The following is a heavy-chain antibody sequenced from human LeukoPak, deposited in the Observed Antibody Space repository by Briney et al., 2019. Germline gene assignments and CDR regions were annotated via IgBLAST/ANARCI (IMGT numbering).Heavy chain of an antibody. CDR2: ISYDGSNK. D-gene: IGHD2-15*01. CDR1: GFTFSSYG. Sequence: GGSLRLSCAASGFTFSSYGMHWVRQAPGKGLEWVAVISYDGSNKYYADSVKDRFTISRDNSKNTLYLQMNSLRAEDTAVYYCAKEGGPGTFGIWGQGTMVTVSS. J-gene: IGHJ3*02. V-gene: IGHV3-30*18. CDR3: AKEGGPGTFGI.